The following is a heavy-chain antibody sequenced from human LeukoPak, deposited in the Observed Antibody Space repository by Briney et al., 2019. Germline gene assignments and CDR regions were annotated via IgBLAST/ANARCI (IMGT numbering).Heavy chain of an antibody. V-gene: IGHV4-39*01. CDR2: IYYSGST. CDR1: GGSISSSSYY. J-gene: IGHJ3*02. CDR3: ARQTDYYDSSGYYLDAFDI. D-gene: IGHD3-22*01. Sequence: PSETLSLTCTVSGGSISSSSYYWGWIRQLPGKGLEWIGSIYYSGSTYYNPSLKSRVTISVDTSKNQFSLKLSSVTAADTAVYYCARQTDYYDSSGYYLDAFDIWGQGTMVTVSS.